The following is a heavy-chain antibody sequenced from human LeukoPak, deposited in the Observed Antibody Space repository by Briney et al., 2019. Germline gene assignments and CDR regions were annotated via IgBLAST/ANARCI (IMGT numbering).Heavy chain of an antibody. Sequence: KPSETLSLTCAVSGGSISSTTSYWGWIRQPPGEGLEWIGRIYYSGSTFYNPSLKSRVTISVDTSKNQFSLRLSSVTAADTAVYYCARHGSTDYFDYWGQGTLVTVSS. J-gene: IGHJ4*02. D-gene: IGHD2-2*03. CDR2: IYYSGST. V-gene: IGHV4-39*01. CDR1: GGSISSTTSY. CDR3: ARHGSTDYFDY.